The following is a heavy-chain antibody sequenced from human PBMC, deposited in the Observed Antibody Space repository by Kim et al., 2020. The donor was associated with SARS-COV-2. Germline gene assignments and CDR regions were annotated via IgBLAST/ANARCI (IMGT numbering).Heavy chain of an antibody. Sequence: GGSLRLSCAASGFTFSDYYMSWIRQAPGKGLEWVSYIGTTIRAIYYADSVRGRFTISRDNAKNSLYLQMNSLRADDTAVYYCARSHTPNCGGDCDHFDYWGQGTLVTVSS. V-gene: IGHV3-11*01. CDR2: IGTTIRAI. CDR1: GFTFSDYY. D-gene: IGHD2-21*02. CDR3: ARSHTPNCGGDCDHFDY. J-gene: IGHJ4*02.